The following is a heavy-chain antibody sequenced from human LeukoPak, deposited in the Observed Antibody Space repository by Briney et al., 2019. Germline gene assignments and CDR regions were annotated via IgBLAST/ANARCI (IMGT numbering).Heavy chain of an antibody. V-gene: IGHV3-23*01. CDR2: ICANDGNT. J-gene: IGHJ4*02. CDR3: AKGSGSSCYSPCDY. CDR1: GLTFRYYA. Sequence: GSLRLSCAASGLTFRYYAMSWVRQAPGKGLEWVSVICANDGNTYYADAVKGRFTISRDNSKDTLYLQMDSLRAEDTAVYYCAKGSGSSCYSPCDYWGQGILVTVSS. D-gene: IGHD2-15*01.